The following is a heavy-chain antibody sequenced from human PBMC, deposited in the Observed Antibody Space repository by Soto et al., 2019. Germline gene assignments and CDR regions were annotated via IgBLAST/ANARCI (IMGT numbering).Heavy chain of an antibody. CDR1: CGSISSDDYY. D-gene: IGHD6-6*01. J-gene: IGHJ4*02. V-gene: IGHV4-30-4*01. Sequence: PSETLSLTCTVSCGSISSDDYYWSWIRQPPGKGLEWIGHIYYSGRTAYNPSLKSRLIISIDTSKNQFSLNLSSMGATDTAVYYCARELSNSPDYFDFSGQGTLVTVSS. CDR3: ARELSNSPDYFDF. CDR2: IYYSGRT.